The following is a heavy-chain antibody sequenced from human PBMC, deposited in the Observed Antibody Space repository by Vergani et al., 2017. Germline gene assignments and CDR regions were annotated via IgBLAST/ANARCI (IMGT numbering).Heavy chain of an antibody. CDR2: VSGSSATP. CDR1: GFSFPGYA. J-gene: IGHJ4*02. V-gene: IGHV3-23*01. D-gene: IGHD5-12*01. CDR3: TKGSRGYTGYFFDY. Sequence: EVQLLDSGGGLVQPGGSLRLSCEASGFSFPGYAMSWVRQAPGKGLEWVSSVSGSSATPYYADSVKGRFIISRDNSKNTLHLKMNSLRADDTAVYYCTKGSRGYTGYFFDYWGQGTLATVSS.